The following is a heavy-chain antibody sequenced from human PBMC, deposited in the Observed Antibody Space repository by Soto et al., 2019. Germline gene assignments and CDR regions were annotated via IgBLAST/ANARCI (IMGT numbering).Heavy chain of an antibody. CDR2: MFPSTSDT. CDR1: GYTFNSFW. CDR3: GTNRDGTTFFPH. D-gene: IGHD1-7*01. Sequence: GESLKISCKGSGYTFNSFWIGWVRQRPGEGLEWMGLMFPSTSDTRYTPSFQGHVSISVDRSTGTGYLQWNSLKASDTAMYYCGTNRDGTTFFPHWGQGTPVTVSS. V-gene: IGHV5-51*01. J-gene: IGHJ4*02.